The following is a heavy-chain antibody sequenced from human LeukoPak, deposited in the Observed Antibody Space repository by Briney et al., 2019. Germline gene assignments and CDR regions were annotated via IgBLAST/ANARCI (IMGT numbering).Heavy chain of an antibody. J-gene: IGHJ3*02. CDR3: ARGSIGGYTYGGAFDI. CDR1: GGSISNSGYY. CDR2: IYYSGST. D-gene: IGHD5-18*01. Sequence: SETLSLTCTVSGGSISNSGYYWAWIRQPPGKGLDWIGSIYYSGSTYYNSSLKSRVTISEDTSKNQFSVKLSSVTAADSAVYYCARGSIGGYTYGGAFDIWGQGTMVTVFS. V-gene: IGHV4-39*07.